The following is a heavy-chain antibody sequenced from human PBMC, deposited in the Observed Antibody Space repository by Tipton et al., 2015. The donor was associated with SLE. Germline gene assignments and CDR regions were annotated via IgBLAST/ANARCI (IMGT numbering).Heavy chain of an antibody. CDR3: TRGGRGDGANPFDP. Sequence: TLSLTCTVSGGSISSSSYYWGWIRQPPGKGLEWVGETTHSGKTNYNPSLKSRVTISADTSKNQFSLKLTSVTVADTAVYYCTRGGRGDGANPFDPWGQGTLVTVSS. CDR2: TTHSGKT. D-gene: IGHD4/OR15-4a*01. CDR1: GGSISSSSYY. J-gene: IGHJ5*02. V-gene: IGHV4-39*07.